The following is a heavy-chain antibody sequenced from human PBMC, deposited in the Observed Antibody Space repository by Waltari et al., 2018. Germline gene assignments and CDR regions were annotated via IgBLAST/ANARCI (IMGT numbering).Heavy chain of an antibody. CDR3: ARDFDYGDLYGMDV. D-gene: IGHD4-17*01. Sequence: EVQLVESGGGLIQPGGSLRLSCAASGFTVSSNYMSWVRQAPGKGLEWVSVIYSGGSTYYADSVKGRFTISRDNSKNTLYLQMNSLRAEDTAVYYCARDFDYGDLYGMDVWGQGTTVTVSS. J-gene: IGHJ6*02. CDR1: GFTVSSNY. CDR2: IYSGGST. V-gene: IGHV3-53*01.